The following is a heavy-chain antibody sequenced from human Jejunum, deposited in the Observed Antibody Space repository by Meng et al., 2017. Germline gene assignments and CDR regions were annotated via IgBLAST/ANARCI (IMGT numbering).Heavy chain of an antibody. CDR3: ARAYSDSWGYFDS. D-gene: IGHD6-13*01. CDR1: GGSLSPYY. V-gene: IGHV4-59*01. CDR2: ISYSGST. J-gene: IGHJ4*02. Sequence: QVQLQESGPGLVEPSVTLPLTCPVSGGSLSPYYWSWIRQPPGKGLEWLGYISYSGSTNYSPSLKSRVTISVDTSKNHFSLNLNSVTAAETAVYYCARAYSDSWGYFDSWGQGSLVTVSS.